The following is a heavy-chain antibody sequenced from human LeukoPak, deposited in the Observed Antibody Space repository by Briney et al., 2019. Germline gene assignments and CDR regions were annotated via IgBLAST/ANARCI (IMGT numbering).Heavy chain of an antibody. J-gene: IGHJ4*02. CDR2: ISSSSSYI. CDR1: GFTFSSYS. CDR3: VKGHDILTGYYTRPPFDY. D-gene: IGHD3-9*01. V-gene: IGHV3-21*01. Sequence: NPGGSLRLSCAASGFTFSSYSMTWVRQAPGKGLEWVSSISSSSSYIYYADSVKGRFTISRDNAKNSLYLQMNSLRAEDTAVYYCVKGHDILTGYYTRPPFDYWGQGTLVTVSS.